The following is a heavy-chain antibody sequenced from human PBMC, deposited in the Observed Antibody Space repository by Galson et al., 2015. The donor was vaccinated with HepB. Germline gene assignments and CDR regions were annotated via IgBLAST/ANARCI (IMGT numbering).Heavy chain of an antibody. J-gene: IGHJ4*02. CDR3: AIIGYANGY. D-gene: IGHD5-12*01. Sequence: TLSLTCTVSGGSISSSSYYWGWIRQPPGKGLEWIGSTYYSGSTYYNPSLKSRVTISVDTSKNQFSLKLSSVTAADTAVYYCAIIGYANGYWGQGTLVTVSS. CDR2: TYYSGST. CDR1: GGSISSSSYY. V-gene: IGHV4-39*01.